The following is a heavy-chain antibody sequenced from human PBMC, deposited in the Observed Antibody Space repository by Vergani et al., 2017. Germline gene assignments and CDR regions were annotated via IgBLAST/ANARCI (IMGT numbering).Heavy chain of an antibody. CDR1: GGSISSYY. J-gene: IGHJ3*02. Sequence: QVQLQESGPGLVKPSETLSLTCTVSGGSISSYYWSWIRQPAGKGLEWIGRIYTSGSTNYNPSLKSRVTMSVDTSKHRFSLKLSSVTAADTAVYYCARANVWGSPRGAFDIWGQGTMVTVSS. D-gene: IGHD3-16*01. V-gene: IGHV4-4*07. CDR2: IYTSGST. CDR3: ARANVWGSPRGAFDI.